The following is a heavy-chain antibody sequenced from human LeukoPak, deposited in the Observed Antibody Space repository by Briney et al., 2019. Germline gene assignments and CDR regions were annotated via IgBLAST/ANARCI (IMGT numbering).Heavy chain of an antibody. D-gene: IGHD3-16*02. CDR3: ARDPRIMITFGGVIVKGGHFDY. CDR1: GFTLSSYG. J-gene: IGHJ4*02. V-gene: IGHV3-30*03. Sequence: PGGSLRLSCAASGFTLSSYGMSWVRQAPGKGLEWVAVISYDGSNKYYADSVKGRVTISRDNSKNTLYLQMNSLRAEDTAVYYCARDPRIMITFGGVIVKGGHFDYWGQGTLVTVSS. CDR2: ISYDGSNK.